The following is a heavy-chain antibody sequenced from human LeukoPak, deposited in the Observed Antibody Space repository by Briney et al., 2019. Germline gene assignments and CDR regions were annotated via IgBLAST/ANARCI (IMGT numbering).Heavy chain of an antibody. CDR2: IKSKTDGGTT. CDR1: GFTFSNAW. Sequence: GGSLRLSCAASGFTFSNAWMSWVRQAPGKGLEWVGRIKSKTDGGTTDYAAPVKGRFTISRDNSKNTVYLQMNSLAIEDTAIYYCAKNRWGSVATPDSWGQGTVVTVSS. D-gene: IGHD5-12*01. CDR3: AKNRWGSVATPDS. J-gene: IGHJ4*02. V-gene: IGHV3-15*01.